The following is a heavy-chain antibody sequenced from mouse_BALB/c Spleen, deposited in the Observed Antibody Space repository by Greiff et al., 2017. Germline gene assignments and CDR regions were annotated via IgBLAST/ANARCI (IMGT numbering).Heavy chain of an antibody. CDR1: GFNIKDYY. V-gene: IGHV14-4*02. J-gene: IGHJ4*01. Sequence: VQLKESGAELVRSGASVKLSCTASGFNIKDYYMHWVKQRPEQGLEWIGWIDPENGDTEYAPKFQGKATMTADTSSNTAYLQLSSLTSEDTAVYYCNDYGNYRDAMDYWGQGTSVTVSS. D-gene: IGHD2-1*01. CDR3: NDYGNYRDAMDY. CDR2: IDPENGDT.